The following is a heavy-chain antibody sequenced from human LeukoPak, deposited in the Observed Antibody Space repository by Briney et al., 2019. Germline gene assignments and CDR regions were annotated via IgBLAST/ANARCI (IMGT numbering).Heavy chain of an antibody. CDR3: AKAGIMARMNAAWFDP. V-gene: IGHV1-8*01. D-gene: IGHD5-12*01. J-gene: IGHJ5*02. CDR1: GYTFTSYD. CDR2: MNPNSGNT. Sequence: ASVKVSCKASGYTFTSYDINWVRQATGQGLEWMGRMNPNSGNTGYAQKFQGRVTMTRDTSISTAYLELSSLRSEDTAVYYCAKAGIMARMNAAWFDPWGQGTLVTVSS.